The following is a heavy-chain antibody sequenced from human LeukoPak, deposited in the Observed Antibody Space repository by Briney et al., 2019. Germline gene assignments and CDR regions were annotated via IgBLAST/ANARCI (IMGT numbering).Heavy chain of an antibody. CDR1: GYTFTSYY. D-gene: IGHD2-8*01. J-gene: IGHJ6*03. CDR3: ARGRGYCTNGVCYPDYYYYYMDV. Sequence: ASVKVSCKASGYTFTSYYMHWVRQAPGQGLEWMGWMNPNSGNTGYAQKFQGGVTITRNTSISTAYMELSSLRSEDTAVYYCARGRGYCTNGVCYPDYYYYYMDVWGKGTTVTVSS. V-gene: IGHV1-8*03. CDR2: MNPNSGNT.